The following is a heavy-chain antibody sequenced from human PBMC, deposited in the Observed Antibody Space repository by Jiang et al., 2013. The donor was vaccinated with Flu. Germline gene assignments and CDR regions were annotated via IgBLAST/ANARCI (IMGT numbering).Heavy chain of an antibody. V-gene: IGHV4-39*01. CDR1: GGSISSSSYY. CDR2: IYYSGST. J-gene: IGHJ5*02. CDR3: AQTTDRYYWFDP. D-gene: IGHD4-11*01. Sequence: LLKPSETLSLTCTVSGGSISSSSYYWGWIRQPPGKGLEWIGSIYYSGSTYYNPSLKSRVTISVDTSKNQFSLKLSSVTAADTAVYYCAQTTDRYYWFDPWGQGTLVTVSS.